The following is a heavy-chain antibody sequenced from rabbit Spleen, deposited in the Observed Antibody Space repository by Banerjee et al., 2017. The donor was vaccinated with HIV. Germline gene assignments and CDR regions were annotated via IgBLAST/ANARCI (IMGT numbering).Heavy chain of an antibody. CDR1: GVSFSDKDV. V-gene: IGHV1S45*01. CDR3: ARDLTAATIGLVYALNL. Sequence: EQLEESGGGLVKPEGSLTLTCKASGVSFSDKDVMCWVRQAPGKGLEWIACINIVTGKDVYATWAKGRFTISKTSSTTVTLQMTSLTAADTATYFCARDLTAATIGLVYALNLWGPGTLVTVS. CDR2: INIVTGKD. D-gene: IGHD6-1*01. J-gene: IGHJ4*01.